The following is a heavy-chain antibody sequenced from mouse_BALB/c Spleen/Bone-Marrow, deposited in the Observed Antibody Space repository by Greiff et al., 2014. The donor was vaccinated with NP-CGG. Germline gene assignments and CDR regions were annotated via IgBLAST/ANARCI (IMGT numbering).Heavy chain of an antibody. CDR1: GYSITSDYA. V-gene: IGHV3-2*02. Sequence: EVQLQQSGPGLVKPSQSLPLTCTVPGYSITSDYAWNWIRQFPGNKLEWMGYISYSGSTSYNPSLKSRISITRDTSKNQFFLQLNSVTTEDTATYYCARDNYYGSSYWGQGTTLTVSS. CDR2: ISYSGST. CDR3: ARDNYYGSSY. J-gene: IGHJ2*01. D-gene: IGHD1-1*01.